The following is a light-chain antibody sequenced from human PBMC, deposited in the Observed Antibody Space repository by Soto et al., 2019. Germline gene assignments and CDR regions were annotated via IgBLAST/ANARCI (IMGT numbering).Light chain of an antibody. Sequence: IVLTQSPGTLSLSPGERATLSCRASQSVSSSYLAWYQQKPGQAPRLLFYGASSRATGIPDRFSGSGSGTDFTLTISRLETEDFAVYYCQQYKNWPPITFGHGTRLEIK. CDR2: GAS. CDR3: QQYKNWPPIT. J-gene: IGKJ5*01. CDR1: QSVSSSY. V-gene: IGKV3-20*01.